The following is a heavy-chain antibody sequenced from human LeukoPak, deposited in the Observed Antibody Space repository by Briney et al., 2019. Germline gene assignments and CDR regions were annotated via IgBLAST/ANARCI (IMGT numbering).Heavy chain of an antibody. CDR2: ISYDGSNK. D-gene: IGHD2-2*02. CDR1: GFTFSSYG. Sequence: GGSLRLSCAASGFTFSSYGMHWVRQAAGKGLEWVAVISYDGSNKSYADSVKGRVTISRDNSKNTLYLQMNSLRAGDTAVYYCARFGCSRTSCYIRTAYGMDVWGQGTTVTVSS. J-gene: IGHJ6*02. V-gene: IGHV3-30*03. CDR3: ARFGCSRTSCYIRTAYGMDV.